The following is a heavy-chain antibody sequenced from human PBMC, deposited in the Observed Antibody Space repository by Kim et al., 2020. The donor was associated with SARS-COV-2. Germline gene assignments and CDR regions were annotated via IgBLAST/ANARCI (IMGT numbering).Heavy chain of an antibody. V-gene: IGHV1-2*06. D-gene: IGHD2-2*01. CDR1: GYTFTGYY. Sequence: ASVKVSCKASGYTFTGYYMHWVRQAPGQGLEWMGRINPNSGGINYAQKFQGRVTMTRDTSISTAYMELSRLRSDDTAVYYCARPIVVVPAARGNAFDIWGQGTMVTVSS. J-gene: IGHJ3*02. CDR2: INPNSGGI. CDR3: ARPIVVVPAARGNAFDI.